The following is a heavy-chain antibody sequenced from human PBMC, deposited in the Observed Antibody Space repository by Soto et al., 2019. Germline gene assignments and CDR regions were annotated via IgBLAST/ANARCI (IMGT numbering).Heavy chain of an antibody. CDR3: ARHGHNIYGFDV. D-gene: IGHD1-1*01. CDR2: MHPGGST. J-gene: IGHJ6*01. V-gene: IGHV4-4*02. Sequence: QVQPQESGPGLVKPSDTQSLTCAVSGGSINSVNWWSWVRQSPGKGLEWIGEMHPGGSTNYNPSLQSRVTVSMDKSRNQFSLRMSSVTAADTAVYFCARHGHNIYGFDVWGRGTTVTVSS. CDR1: GGSINSVNW.